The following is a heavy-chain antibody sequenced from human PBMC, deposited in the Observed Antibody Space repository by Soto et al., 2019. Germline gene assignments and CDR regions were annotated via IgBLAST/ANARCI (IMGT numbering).Heavy chain of an antibody. CDR2: IYYSGST. D-gene: IGHD2-15*01. J-gene: IGHJ5*02. CDR3: AGYCSGGSCYSGNWFDP. V-gene: IGHV4-31*03. CDR1: GGSISSGGYY. Sequence: QVQLQESGPGLVKPSQTLSLTCTVSGGSISSGGYYWSWIRQHPGKGLEWIGYIYYSGSTYYNPSLQSRVTISVDTSKNQFSLKLSSVTAADTAVYYCAGYCSGGSCYSGNWFDPWGQGTLVTVSS.